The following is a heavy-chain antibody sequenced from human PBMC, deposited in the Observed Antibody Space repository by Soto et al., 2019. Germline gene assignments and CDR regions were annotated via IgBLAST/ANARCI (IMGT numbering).Heavy chain of an antibody. CDR1: GFTFSSYA. J-gene: IGHJ6*02. CDR3: AYTIRGVPYYYYGMDV. Sequence: EVQLLESGGGLVQPGGSLRLSCTASGFTFSSYAMNWVRQAPGKGLEWVSGLSGSADSTYYADSVKGRFTISRDNSKNTLYLQMNSLRAEDTAIYYCAYTIRGVPYYYYGMDVWGQGTTVTVSS. V-gene: IGHV3-23*01. D-gene: IGHD3-10*01. CDR2: LSGSADST.